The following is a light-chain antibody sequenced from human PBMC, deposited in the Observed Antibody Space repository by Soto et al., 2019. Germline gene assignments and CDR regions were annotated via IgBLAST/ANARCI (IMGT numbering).Light chain of an antibody. V-gene: IGLV1-44*01. CDR2: GSN. J-gene: IGLJ2*01. CDR3: AAWDDNLFGPV. CDR1: SSNIGSNP. Sequence: QPVLAQPPSASGTPGQRVAISCSGTSSNIGSNPVNWFQQLPGTAPKLLIYGSNQRPSGVPDRFSGSKSGTSASLAISGLQSEDEADYYCAAWDDNLFGPVFGGGTKLTVL.